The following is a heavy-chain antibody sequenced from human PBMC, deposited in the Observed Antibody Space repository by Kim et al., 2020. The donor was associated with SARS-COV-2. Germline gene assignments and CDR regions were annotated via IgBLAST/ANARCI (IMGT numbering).Heavy chain of an antibody. CDR1: GYTLTELS. D-gene: IGHD2-8*02. CDR2: FDPEDGET. Sequence: ASVKVSCKVSGYTLTELSMHWVRQAPGKGLEWMGGFDPEDGETIYAQKFQGRVTMTEDTSTDTAYMELSSLRSEDTAVYYCAIGATGGNWFDPWGQGTLVTVSS. J-gene: IGHJ5*02. CDR3: AIGATGGNWFDP. V-gene: IGHV1-24*01.